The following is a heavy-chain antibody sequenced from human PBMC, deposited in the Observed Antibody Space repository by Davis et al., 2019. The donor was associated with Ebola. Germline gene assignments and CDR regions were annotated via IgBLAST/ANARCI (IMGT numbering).Heavy chain of an antibody. CDR3: ATLVGGFGEVQDYFDY. J-gene: IGHJ4*02. V-gene: IGHV3-30*02. Sequence: GGSLRLSCAVSGFTFSSYGMHWVRQSPGKGLDWVSFIRYDGSKTYYADSVKGRFTISRDDSKNTLSLQMNSLRPEDTALYYCATLVGGFGEVQDYFDYWGQGTLVAVSS. D-gene: IGHD3-10*01. CDR1: GFTFSSYG. CDR2: IRYDGSKT.